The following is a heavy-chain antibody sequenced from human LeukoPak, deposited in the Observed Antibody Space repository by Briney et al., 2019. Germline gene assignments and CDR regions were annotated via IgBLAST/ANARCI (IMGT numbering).Heavy chain of an antibody. D-gene: IGHD3-9*01. Sequence: GGSLRLSCAASGFTFSSYWMSWVRQAPGKGLEWVANIKQDGSGKYYVDSVKGRFTISRDNAKNSLYLQMNSLRAEDTAVYYCARDMYYDILTGYYYYYGMDVWGKGTTVTVSS. J-gene: IGHJ6*04. CDR2: IKQDGSGK. CDR1: GFTFSSYW. V-gene: IGHV3-7*03. CDR3: ARDMYYDILTGYYYYYGMDV.